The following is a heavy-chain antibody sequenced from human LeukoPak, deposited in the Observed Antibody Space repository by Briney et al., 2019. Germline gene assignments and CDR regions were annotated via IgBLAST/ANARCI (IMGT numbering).Heavy chain of an antibody. V-gene: IGHV5-51*01. J-gene: IGHJ4*02. CDR2: IYPGDSDT. CDR3: ARLSTGYVSSWYS. D-gene: IGHD6-13*01. Sequence: GESLKRYCKGSGYSFTNYWIGWVREMPGKGLEWMGIIYPGDSDTRYSPSFQGQVTMSADKSVSTAYLQWSSLKASDTAMYYCARLSTGYVSSWYSWGPGTLVTVSS. CDR1: GYSFTNYW.